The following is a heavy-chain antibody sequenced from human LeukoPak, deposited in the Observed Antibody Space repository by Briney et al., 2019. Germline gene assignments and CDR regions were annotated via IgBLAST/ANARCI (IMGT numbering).Heavy chain of an antibody. CDR1: GGSISSYY. J-gene: IGHJ5*01. CDR3: ARVSGSGLYFKSFDP. CDR2: IYTSGST. V-gene: IGHV4-4*07. Sequence: SETLSLTCTVSGGSISSYYWSWIRQPAGKGLEWIGRIYTSGSTNYNPSLKSRVTMSVDTSKNQFSLKLSSVTAADTAVYYCARVSGSGLYFKSFDPWGQGTLVIVSS. D-gene: IGHD3-10*01.